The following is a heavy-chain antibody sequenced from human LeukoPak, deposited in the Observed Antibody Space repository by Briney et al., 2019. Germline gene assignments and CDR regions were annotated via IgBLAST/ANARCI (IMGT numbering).Heavy chain of an antibody. CDR2: VNPNSGGT. CDR3: ARDMAYYEILPGQMDY. Sequence: SVKVSCKASGYTFTGYYMHWVRQAPGQGLEWMGRVNPNSGGTNYAQKLQGRVNMTKDTSINTAYLELSRLRSDDTAVYYCARDMAYYEILPGQMDYWGQGTLVTVSS. V-gene: IGHV1-2*06. CDR1: GYTFTGYY. D-gene: IGHD3-9*01. J-gene: IGHJ4*02.